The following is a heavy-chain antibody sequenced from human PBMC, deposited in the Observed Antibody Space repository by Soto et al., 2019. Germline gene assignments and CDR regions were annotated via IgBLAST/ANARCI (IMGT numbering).Heavy chain of an antibody. CDR3: AALYTSSSGYY. CDR1: GFTFSNYG. J-gene: IGHJ4*02. CDR2: ISGSAVGT. D-gene: IGHD6-6*01. Sequence: PGGSLRHSCAASGFTFSNYGMNWVRQAPGKGLEWVSGISGSAVGTYYADSVKGRFTISRDNSKNTLYLQMNSLRAEDTAVYYCAALYTSSSGYYWAQGTLVTVSS. V-gene: IGHV3-23*01.